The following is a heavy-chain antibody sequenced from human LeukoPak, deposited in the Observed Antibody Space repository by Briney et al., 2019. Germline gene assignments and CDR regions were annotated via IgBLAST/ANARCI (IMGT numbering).Heavy chain of an antibody. D-gene: IGHD5-18*01. CDR3: ARHESDSYGTLDC. V-gene: IGHV4-39*01. Sequence: SETLSLTCTVSGGSISSSSYYWGWIRQPPGKGLEWIGSIYYSGSTYYNPSLKSRVTISVDTSKNQFSLKLSSVTAADTAVYYRARHESDSYGTLDCWGQGTLVTVSS. CDR1: GGSISSSSYY. J-gene: IGHJ4*02. CDR2: IYYSGST.